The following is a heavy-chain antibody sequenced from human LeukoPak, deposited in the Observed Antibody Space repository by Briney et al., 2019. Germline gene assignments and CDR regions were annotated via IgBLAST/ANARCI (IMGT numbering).Heavy chain of an antibody. CDR2: IHHSGST. CDR1: GGSISIDY. J-gene: IGHJ5*02. D-gene: IGHD6-13*01. CDR3: ARLVLSGYRNSWYWFDP. V-gene: IGHV4-59*12. Sequence: SETLSLTCTVSGGSISIDYWSWIRQPPGKGLEWIGYIHHSGSTNYNTSLKSRITMSLDTSKNQFSLRLTSVTAADTAVYYCARLVLSGYRNSWYWFDPWGQGTLVTVSS.